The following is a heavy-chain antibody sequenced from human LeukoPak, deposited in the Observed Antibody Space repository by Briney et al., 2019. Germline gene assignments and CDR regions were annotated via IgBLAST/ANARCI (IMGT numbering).Heavy chain of an antibody. V-gene: IGHV3-11*04. J-gene: IGHJ4*02. Sequence: PGGSLRLSCAASGFIFSDYYMSWLRQAPGKGLEWVSYISASGNDIDIHYTDSVKGRFTISRDNTKNSLYLQMNSLRAEDTAVYYCATKGIYFDYWGQGTLVTVSS. CDR2: ISASGNDIDI. CDR1: GFIFSDYY. CDR3: ATKGIYFDY.